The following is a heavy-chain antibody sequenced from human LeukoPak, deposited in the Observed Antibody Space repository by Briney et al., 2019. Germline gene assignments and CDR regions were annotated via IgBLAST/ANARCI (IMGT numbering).Heavy chain of an antibody. CDR2: ISGSGCST. CDR3: AKESRRPQRYYYGSGSDFDY. D-gene: IGHD3-10*01. CDR1: GFTFSSYA. J-gene: IGHJ4*02. V-gene: IGHV3-23*01. Sequence: GGSLRLSCAASGFTFSSYAMSWVRQAPGKGLEWVSAISGSGCSTYYADSVKGRFTISRDNSKHTLYLQMNGLRAEDTAVYYCAKESRRPQRYYYGSGSDFDYWGQGTLVTVSS.